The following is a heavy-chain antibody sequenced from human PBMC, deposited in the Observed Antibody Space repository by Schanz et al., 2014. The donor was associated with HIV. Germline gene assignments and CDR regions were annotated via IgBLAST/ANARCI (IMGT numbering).Heavy chain of an antibody. CDR2: ISESGGRT. CDR1: GFTFNNYA. CDR3: AKPEYDSSGNSQSHFDY. J-gene: IGHJ4*02. Sequence: EVQLLESAGGLVQPGGSLRLSCAASGFTFNNYAMTWVRQAPGKGLEWVSSISESGGRTYYADSVNGRFTISRDNSKNXLXXQMTTLRTEDTAVYYCAKPEYDSSGNSQSHFDYWGRGTLVTVSS. D-gene: IGHD3-22*01. V-gene: IGHV3-23*01.